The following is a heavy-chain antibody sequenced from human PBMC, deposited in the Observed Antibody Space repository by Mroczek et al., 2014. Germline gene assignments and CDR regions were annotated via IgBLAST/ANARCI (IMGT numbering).Heavy chain of an antibody. CDR3: AKFASTDDAFDI. CDR2: ISWNSGSI. Sequence: EVQLVESGGGLVQPGRSLRLSCAASGFTFDDYAMHWVWQAPGKGLEWVSGISWNSGSIGYADSVKGRFTISRDNAKNSLYLQMNSLRAEDTALYYCAKFASTDDAFDIWGQGTMVTVSS. V-gene: IGHV3-9*01. J-gene: IGHJ3*02. CDR1: GFTFDDYA. D-gene: IGHD3-16*01.